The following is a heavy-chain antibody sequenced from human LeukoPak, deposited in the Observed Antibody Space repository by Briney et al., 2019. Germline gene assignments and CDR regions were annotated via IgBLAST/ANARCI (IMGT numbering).Heavy chain of an antibody. D-gene: IGHD6-13*01. CDR3: VKTAEYSSSWYVSWFDP. V-gene: IGHV3-64D*06. J-gene: IGHJ5*02. CDR2: ISSNGGST. Sequence: PGGSLRLSCSASGFTFSSYAMHWVRQAPGKGLEYVSAISSNGGSTYYADSVKGRFTISRDNSKNTLYLQMSSLRAEDTAVYYCVKTAEYSSSWYVSWFDPWGQGTLVTVSP. CDR1: GFTFSSYA.